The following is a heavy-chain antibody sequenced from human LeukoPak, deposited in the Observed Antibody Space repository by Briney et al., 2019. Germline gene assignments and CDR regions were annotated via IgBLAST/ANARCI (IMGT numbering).Heavy chain of an antibody. V-gene: IGHV1-2*02. CDR3: ARDRGGDAFDI. CDR1: GYSFTAYY. Sequence: GASVKVSCKTSGYSFTAYYIHWVRQAPRQGLEWMAWINPNSGDTVSEQKFQGRVSMTYDTSISTAYMELNRLGSDDTAVYYCARDRGGDAFDIWGQGTMVTVSS. D-gene: IGHD3-10*01. J-gene: IGHJ3*02. CDR2: INPNSGDT.